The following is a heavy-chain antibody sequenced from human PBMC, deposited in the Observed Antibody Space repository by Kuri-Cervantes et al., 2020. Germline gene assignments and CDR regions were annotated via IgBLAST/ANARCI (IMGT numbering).Heavy chain of an antibody. CDR1: GFTFDDYA. J-gene: IGHJ6*02. Sequence: GGSLRLSCAASGFTFDDYAMHWVRQAPGKGLEWVSGISWNSGSIGYADSVKGRFTISRDNAKNSLYLQMNSLRAEDTAVYYCARAHRMGNYYYYGMDVWGQGTTVTVSS. CDR2: ISWNSGSI. D-gene: IGHD5-24*01. CDR3: ARAHRMGNYYYYGMDV. V-gene: IGHV3-9*01.